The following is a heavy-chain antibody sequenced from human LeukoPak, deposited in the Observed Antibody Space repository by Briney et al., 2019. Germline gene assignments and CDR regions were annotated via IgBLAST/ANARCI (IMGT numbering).Heavy chain of an antibody. CDR3: AKDPGVAAAGTGDNWFDP. J-gene: IGHJ5*02. V-gene: IGHV3-23*01. Sequence: GGSLRLSCAASGFTFSSYAMSWVRQAPGKGPEWVSAISGSGGSTYYADSVKGRFTISRDNSKNTLYLQMNSLRAEDTAVYYCAKDPGVAAAGTGDNWFDPWGQGTLVTVFS. CDR1: GFTFSSYA. D-gene: IGHD6-13*01. CDR2: ISGSGGST.